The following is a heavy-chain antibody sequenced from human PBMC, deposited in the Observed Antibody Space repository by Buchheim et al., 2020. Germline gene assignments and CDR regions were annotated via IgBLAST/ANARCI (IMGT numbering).Heavy chain of an antibody. CDR1: GGSIDSRNYY. D-gene: IGHD3-22*01. CDR3: ARDPYYYDNSGYKYFFDY. CDR2: ICSTGTT. J-gene: IGHJ4*02. V-gene: IGHV4-39*07. Sequence: QLQLQESGPGLVKPSETLSLTCTVSGGSIDSRNYYWGWIRQPPGEGLEWIGTICSTGTTYYNPSLKSLVTISVDTSQNQLSLKLSSVTAADTAVYYCARDPYYYDNSGYKYFFDYWGQGIL.